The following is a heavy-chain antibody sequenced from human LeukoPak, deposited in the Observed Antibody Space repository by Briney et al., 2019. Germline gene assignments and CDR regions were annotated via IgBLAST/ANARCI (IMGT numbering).Heavy chain of an antibody. J-gene: IGHJ3*02. CDR2: ISSSGSTI. CDR1: GFTFSSYS. Sequence: PGGSLRLSCAASGFTFSSYSMNWVRQAPGKGLEWVSYISSSGSTIYYADSVKGRFTISRDNAKNSLYLQMNSLRAEDTAVYYCARAATRGRGAFDIWGQGTMVTVSS. D-gene: IGHD3-10*01. V-gene: IGHV3-48*01. CDR3: ARAATRGRGAFDI.